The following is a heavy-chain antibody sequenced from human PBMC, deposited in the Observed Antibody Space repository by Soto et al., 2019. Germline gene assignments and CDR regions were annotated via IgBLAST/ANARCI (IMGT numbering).Heavy chain of an antibody. CDR1: GYTFTGYY. Sequence: ASVKGSCKASGYTFTGYYMHWVRQAPGQGLEWMGWINPNSGGTNYAQKFQGRVTMTRDTSISTAYMELSRLRSDDTAVYYCARDTGGLYYFDYWGQGTLVTVSS. CDR3: ARDTGGLYYFDY. V-gene: IGHV1-2*02. J-gene: IGHJ4*02. CDR2: INPNSGGT. D-gene: IGHD3-10*01.